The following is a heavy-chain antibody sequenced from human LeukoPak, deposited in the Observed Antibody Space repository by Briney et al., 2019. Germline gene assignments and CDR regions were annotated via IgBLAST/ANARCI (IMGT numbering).Heavy chain of an antibody. CDR1: VSTFTPYY. J-gene: IGHJ4*02. CDR2: INPSGGIT. V-gene: IGHV1-46*01. D-gene: IGHD3-22*01. CDR3: ARGYYYDSSAGPSEY. Sequence: ASVKVSCTPSVSTFTPYYMHWVRQAPGQGLEWMGIINPSGGITGYAQKFQGRVTMARDTSTSTVYMELSSRGSEDTAVYYCARGYYYDSSAGPSEYWGQGTLVTVSS.